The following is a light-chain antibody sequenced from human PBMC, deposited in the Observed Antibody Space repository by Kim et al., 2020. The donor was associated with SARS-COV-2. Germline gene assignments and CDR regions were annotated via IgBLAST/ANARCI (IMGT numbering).Light chain of an antibody. CDR1: QGISSY. CDR2: AAS. J-gene: IGKJ4*01. Sequence: AIRMTQSPSSFSASTGDRVTITCRASQGISSYLAWYQQKPGKAPKLLIYAASTLQSGVPSRFSGSGSGTDFTLTISCLQSEDFATYYCHQYYSYPLTFGGVTKVEI. V-gene: IGKV1-8*01. CDR3: HQYYSYPLT.